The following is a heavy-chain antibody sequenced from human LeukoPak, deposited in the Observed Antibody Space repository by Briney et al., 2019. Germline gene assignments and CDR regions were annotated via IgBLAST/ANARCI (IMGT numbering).Heavy chain of an antibody. J-gene: IGHJ4*02. Sequence: GGSLRLSCVASGFTYISYAMSWVRQAPWKGLEWVSAISGSGGSTYYADSVNGRFTISRDNSKNTLYLQMNSLRAEDTGVYYCAKAVTFGGVIVIRLYYFDYWGQGTLVTVSS. CDR2: ISGSGGST. V-gene: IGHV3-23*01. CDR1: GFTYISYA. CDR3: AKAVTFGGVIVIRLYYFDY. D-gene: IGHD3-16*02.